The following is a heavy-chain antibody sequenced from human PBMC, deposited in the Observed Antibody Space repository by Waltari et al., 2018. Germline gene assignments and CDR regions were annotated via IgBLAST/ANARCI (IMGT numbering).Heavy chain of an antibody. CDR1: GFTFSSYS. D-gene: IGHD2-21*01. CDR3: VRDEAWSFDY. V-gene: IGHV3-48*04. CDR2: ISSGSGRI. Sequence: EVQLVESGGGLAQPGGSLRLSCAASGFTFSSYSMNWVRQAPGKGLEWVSYISSGSGRIYYADSVKGRFIISRDNAKNSLYLQMNSLRAEDTAVYYCVRDEAWSFDYWGQGTLVTVSS. J-gene: IGHJ4*02.